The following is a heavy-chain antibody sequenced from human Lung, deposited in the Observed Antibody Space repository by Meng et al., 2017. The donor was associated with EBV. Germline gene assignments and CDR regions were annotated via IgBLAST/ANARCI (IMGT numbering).Heavy chain of an antibody. V-gene: IGHV4-31*03. CDR3: ASLYGDSSVWYLDL. CDR2: IYYSGST. CDR1: GGSISSGNHY. D-gene: IGHD4-17*01. J-gene: IGHJ2*01. Sequence: RHNSVPVLVKAPQTLSLTCIWSGGSISSGNHYWSWLRQHPGKRLEYIGYIYYSGSTYYNPSLKSRVIISVDTSKNQFSLRLNSVTAADTAVYYCASLYGDSSVWYLDLWGRGTLVTVSS.